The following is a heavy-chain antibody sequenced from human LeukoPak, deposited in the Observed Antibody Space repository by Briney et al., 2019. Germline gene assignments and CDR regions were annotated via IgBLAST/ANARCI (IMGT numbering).Heavy chain of an antibody. CDR1: GGSFSGYY. J-gene: IGHJ4*02. D-gene: IGHD3-16*02. CDR3: ARTEHYVWGSYRF. Sequence: SETLSLTCAVYGGSFSGYYWSWIRQPPGKGLEWIGEINHSGSTNYNPSLKSRVTISVDTSKNQFSLKLSSGTAADTAVYYCARTEHYVWGSYRFWGQGTLVTVSS. V-gene: IGHV4-34*01. CDR2: INHSGST.